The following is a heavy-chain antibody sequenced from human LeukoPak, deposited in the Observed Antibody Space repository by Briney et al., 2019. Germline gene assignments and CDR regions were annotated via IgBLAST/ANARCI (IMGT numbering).Heavy chain of an antibody. V-gene: IGHV4-4*07. J-gene: IGHJ4*02. Sequence: SETLSLTCTDSGGSISSYYWSWIRQPARKGLEWIGRIYTSGSTNYNPSLKSRVTMSVDTSKNQFSLKLSSVTAADTAVYYCARHDILTGYPSGGFDYWGQGTLVTVSS. CDR3: ARHDILTGYPSGGFDY. CDR2: IYTSGST. D-gene: IGHD3-9*01. CDR1: GGSISSYY.